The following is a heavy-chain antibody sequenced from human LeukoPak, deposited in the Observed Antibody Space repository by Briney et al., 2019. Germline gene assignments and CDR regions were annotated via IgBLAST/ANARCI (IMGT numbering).Heavy chain of an antibody. Sequence: SETLSLTCTVSGGSISSSSYYWGWIHQPPGKGLEWIGSIYYSGTTYYNPSLKSRVTISLDASKNQFSLKLNSVTAADTAVYYCARQVGGGRWYFDYWGQGTLVTVSS. CDR2: IYYSGTT. V-gene: IGHV4-39*01. J-gene: IGHJ4*02. CDR1: GGSISSSSYY. CDR3: ARQVGGGRWYFDY. D-gene: IGHD6-19*01.